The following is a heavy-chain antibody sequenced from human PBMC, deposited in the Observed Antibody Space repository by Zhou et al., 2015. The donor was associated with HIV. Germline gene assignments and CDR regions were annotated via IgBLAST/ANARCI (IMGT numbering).Heavy chain of an antibody. D-gene: IGHD1-14*01. CDR2: FDPEVGET. CDR3: ATFNHKWAVLGQHDY. J-gene: IGHJ4*02. CDR1: GYTLNELS. V-gene: IGHV1-24*01. Sequence: QVLLLQSGAEVKKPGASVKVSCKVSGYTLNELSMHWVRQAPGKGLEWMGGFDPEVGETIYAQNFQGRFTMTADTSADTSYMELSSLTSEDTAEYYCATFNHKWAVLGQHDYWGQGTRITVSS.